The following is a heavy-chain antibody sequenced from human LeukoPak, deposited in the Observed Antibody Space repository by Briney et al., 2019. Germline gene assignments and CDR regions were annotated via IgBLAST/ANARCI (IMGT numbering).Heavy chain of an antibody. CDR3: ARVPTTESNIAYYFDF. Sequence: PSETLSLTCAVYGVSFSGYHWNWIRQFPGKGLEWIGEINDRGHTNYNPSLESRVTISVDTSKKQFSLKLNSVTAADTAVYYCARVPTTESNIAYYFDFWGQGTLVTVSS. CDR2: INDRGHT. J-gene: IGHJ4*02. V-gene: IGHV4-34*01. D-gene: IGHD4-17*01. CDR1: GVSFSGYH.